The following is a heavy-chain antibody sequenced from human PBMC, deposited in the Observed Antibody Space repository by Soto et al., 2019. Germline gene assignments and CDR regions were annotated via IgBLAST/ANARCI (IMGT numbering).Heavy chain of an antibody. Sequence: SETLSLTCAVSGGSISSYYWSWIRQPLGKGLEWIGYIYYTGSTNYNPSLKSRVTISVDTSKNQFSLKLSSVTAADTAVYYCARDGYNIDYWGQGTLVTVSS. V-gene: IGHV4-59*01. CDR3: ARDGYNIDY. CDR1: GGSISSYY. D-gene: IGHD5-12*01. CDR2: IYYTGST. J-gene: IGHJ4*02.